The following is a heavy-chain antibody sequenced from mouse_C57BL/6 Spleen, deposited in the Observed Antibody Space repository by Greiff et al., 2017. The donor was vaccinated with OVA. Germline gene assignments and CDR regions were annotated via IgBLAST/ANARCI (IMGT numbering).Heavy chain of an antibody. D-gene: IGHD2-10*01. CDR2: ISSGSSTI. CDR1: GFTFSDYG. Sequence: EVMLVESGGGLVKPGGSLKLSCAASGFTFSDYGMHWVRQAPEKGLEWVAYISSGSSTIYYADTVKGRFTISRDNAKNTLFLQMTSLRSEDTAMYYCARPYTPHWYFDVWGTGTTVTVSS. CDR3: ARPYTPHWYFDV. V-gene: IGHV5-17*01. J-gene: IGHJ1*03.